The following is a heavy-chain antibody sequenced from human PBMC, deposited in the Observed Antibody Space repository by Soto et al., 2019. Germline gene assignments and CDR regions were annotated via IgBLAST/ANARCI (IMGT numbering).Heavy chain of an antibody. V-gene: IGHV5-51*01. Sequence: GESLKISCKGSGYSFTNNWIGWVRQMPGKGLEWMGIIYPSDSDTRYSPSFQGQVTISADKSISTAYLQWSSLKASDTAIYYCARHYGHYFDYWGQGTLVTVSS. D-gene: IGHD3-10*01. CDR1: GYSFTNNW. J-gene: IGHJ4*02. CDR2: IYPSDSDT. CDR3: ARHYGHYFDY.